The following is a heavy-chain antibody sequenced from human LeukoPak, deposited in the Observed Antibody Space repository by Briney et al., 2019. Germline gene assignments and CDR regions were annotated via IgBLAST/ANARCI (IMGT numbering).Heavy chain of an antibody. D-gene: IGHD5-24*01. CDR3: ARGAIEMAFFDY. J-gene: IGHJ4*02. CDR1: GFTFSSYA. CDR2: ISYDGSNK. V-gene: IGHV3-30*04. Sequence: PGRSLRLSCAASGFTFSSYAMHWVRQAPGKGLEWVAVISYDGSNKYYADSVKGRFTISRDNSKNTLYLQMNSLRAEDTAVYYCARGAIEMAFFDYWGQGTLVTVSS.